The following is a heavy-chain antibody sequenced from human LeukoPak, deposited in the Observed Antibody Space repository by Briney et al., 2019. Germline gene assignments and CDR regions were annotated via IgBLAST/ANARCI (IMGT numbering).Heavy chain of an antibody. CDR2: IYYSGST. Sequence: SETLSLTCTVSGGSISSSSYYWGWIRQPPGKGLEWIGSIYYSGSTYHNPSLKSRVTISVDTSKKQFSLKLSSVTAADTAVYYCARGGDYYDSSGARFWGQGTLVTVSS. J-gene: IGHJ4*02. V-gene: IGHV4-39*01. CDR1: GGSISSSSYY. D-gene: IGHD3-22*01. CDR3: ARGGDYYDSSGARF.